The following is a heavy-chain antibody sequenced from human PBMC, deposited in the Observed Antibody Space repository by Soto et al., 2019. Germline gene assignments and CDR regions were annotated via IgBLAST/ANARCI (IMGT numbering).Heavy chain of an antibody. CDR3: ARDWFRPPGYYYYGMDV. Sequence: LSLTCTVSGGSISSGGYYWSWIRQHPGKGLEWIGHIYYSGSTYYNPSLKSRVTISVDTSKNQFSLKLSSVTAADTAVYYCARDWFRPPGYYYYGMDVWGQGTTVTVSS. V-gene: IGHV4-31*03. D-gene: IGHD3-10*01. CDR1: GGSISSGGYY. CDR2: IYYSGST. J-gene: IGHJ6*02.